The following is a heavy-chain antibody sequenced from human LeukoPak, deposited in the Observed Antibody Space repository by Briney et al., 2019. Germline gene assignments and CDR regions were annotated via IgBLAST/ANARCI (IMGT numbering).Heavy chain of an antibody. J-gene: IGHJ4*02. D-gene: IGHD6-13*01. CDR1: DDSISPHY. Sequence: SETLSLTCTVSDDSISPHYWSWIRQPPGKGLEYIGYVSYNGSTNYNPSLKSRVTISVDTSKNQFSLKLNSVTAADTAVYYCARGLSSNWYLSHFDYWGQGTLVTVSS. CDR2: VSYNGST. V-gene: IGHV4-59*11. CDR3: ARGLSSNWYLSHFDY.